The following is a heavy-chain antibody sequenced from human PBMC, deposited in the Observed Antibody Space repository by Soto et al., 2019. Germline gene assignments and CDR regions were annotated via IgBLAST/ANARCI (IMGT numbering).Heavy chain of an antibody. Sequence: QVQLVESGGGVVQPGRSLRLSCAASGFALRNYGMHWVRQPPGKGLEWVAVIWYDGTNKYYADSVKGRFTISRDNSKNMLYLQMNSLTAEDTAVYYCAREEETSIVTVGYWGQGTLVTVSS. V-gene: IGHV3-33*01. CDR1: GFALRNYG. D-gene: IGHD5-18*01. J-gene: IGHJ4*02. CDR2: IWYDGTNK. CDR3: AREEETSIVTVGY.